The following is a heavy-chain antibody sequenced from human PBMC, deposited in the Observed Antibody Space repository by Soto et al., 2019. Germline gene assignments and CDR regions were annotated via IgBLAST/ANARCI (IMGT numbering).Heavy chain of an antibody. V-gene: IGHV5-51*01. CDR1: GYSFTSYW. D-gene: IGHD3-3*01. CDR3: ARAPVGLDTISYFDY. Sequence: GESLKISCKGSGYSFTSYWIGWVRQMPGKGLEWMGIIYPGDSDTRYSPSFQGQVTISADKSISTAYLQWSSLTAADTAVYFCARAPVGLDTISYFDYWGQGKLVTVSS. J-gene: IGHJ4*03. CDR2: IYPGDSDT.